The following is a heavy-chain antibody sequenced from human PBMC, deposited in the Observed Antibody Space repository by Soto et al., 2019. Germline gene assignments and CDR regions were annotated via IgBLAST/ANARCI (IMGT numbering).Heavy chain of an antibody. CDR3: ERPFALVTTKGDMHV. V-gene: IGHV1-69*13. CDR2: ISPIFGTA. CDR1: GRTFSSYA. D-gene: IGHD4-4*01. Sequence: SVKVSGEASGRTFSSYAISWVRQAPGQGLEWMGGISPIFGTANYAQQFQGRVTITADSSPSTASKELRSLRSEDTAVYYCERPFALVTTKGDMHVWGQGRKVAV. J-gene: IGHJ6*02.